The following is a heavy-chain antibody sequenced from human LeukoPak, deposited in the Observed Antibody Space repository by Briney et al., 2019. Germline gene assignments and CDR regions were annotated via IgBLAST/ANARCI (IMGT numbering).Heavy chain of an antibody. J-gene: IGHJ4*02. Sequence: VASVKVSCKVSGYTFSSYAISWVRQAPGQGLEWMGGIIPIFGTASYAQKFQGRVTITADESTSTAYMELSSLRSEDTAVYYCARERYCSGGSCYSADYWGQGTLVTVSS. CDR2: IIPIFGTA. D-gene: IGHD2-15*01. CDR1: GYTFSSYA. CDR3: ARERYCSGGSCYSADY. V-gene: IGHV1-69*13.